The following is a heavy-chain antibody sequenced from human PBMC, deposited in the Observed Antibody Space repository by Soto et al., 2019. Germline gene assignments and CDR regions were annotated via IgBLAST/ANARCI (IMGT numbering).Heavy chain of an antibody. CDR2: ISAYNGNT. D-gene: IGHD4-17*01. CDR1: GYTFTSYG. V-gene: IGHV1-18*01. Sequence: ASVKVSCKASGYTFTSYGISWVRQAPGQGLEWMGWISAYNGNTNYAQKLQGRVTMTTDTSTSTAYMELRSLRSDDTAVYYCARDRFATTGSYYYYGMDVWGQGTTVTVSS. CDR3: ARDRFATTGSYYYYGMDV. J-gene: IGHJ6*02.